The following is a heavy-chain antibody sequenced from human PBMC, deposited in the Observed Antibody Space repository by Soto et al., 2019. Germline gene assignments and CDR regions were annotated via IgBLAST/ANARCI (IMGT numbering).Heavy chain of an antibody. Sequence: EVQLVESGGGLVQPGGSLRLSCAASGFTFSSYWTSWVRQAPGKGLEWVANIKQDGSEKYYVDSVKGRFTISRDNAKNSLYLQMNSLRAEDTAVYYCARVTGVGCSSTSCYPNFDYWGQGTLVTVSS. CDR2: IKQDGSEK. CDR3: ARVTGVGCSSTSCYPNFDY. V-gene: IGHV3-7*03. D-gene: IGHD2-2*01. J-gene: IGHJ4*02. CDR1: GFTFSSYW.